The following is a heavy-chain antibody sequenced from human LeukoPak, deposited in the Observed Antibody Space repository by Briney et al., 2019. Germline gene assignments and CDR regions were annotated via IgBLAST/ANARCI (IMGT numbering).Heavy chain of an antibody. CDR1: GFTFRSYG. J-gene: IGHJ4*02. CDR3: AKDDYSSGWCTAGDY. D-gene: IGHD6-19*01. V-gene: IGHV3-30*18. Sequence: GGSLRLSCAASGFTFRSYGMHWVRQAPGKGLEWVAVISYDGSKKYYGDSVKGRFTISRDNSKNTVYLQMNSLRAEDTAVYYCAKDDYSSGWCTAGDYWGQGTLVTVSS. CDR2: ISYDGSKK.